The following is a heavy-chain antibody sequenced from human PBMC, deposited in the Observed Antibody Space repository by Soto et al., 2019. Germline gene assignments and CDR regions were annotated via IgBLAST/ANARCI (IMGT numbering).Heavy chain of an antibody. V-gene: IGHV4-4*02. CDR2: IYHSGST. D-gene: IGHD3-10*01. CDR1: GGSISSTNW. Sequence: SETLSLTCGVSGGSISSTNWWSWVRHPPGKGLEWIGEIYHSGSTNYNPSLSLKSRVTISVDKSKNQFSLKLNSVTAADTAVYYCARLWSSNEGSSWGQGTLVTVSS. J-gene: IGHJ4*02. CDR3: ARLWSSNEGSS.